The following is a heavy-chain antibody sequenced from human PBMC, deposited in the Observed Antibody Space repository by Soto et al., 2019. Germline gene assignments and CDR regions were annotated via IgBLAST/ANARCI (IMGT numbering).Heavy chain of an antibody. Sequence: SQTRSLNCGVAGGSTTGCAPWHWVRQSPGKGLEWIGEIHHGGNVNYNPSLKSRVIISLDTSKNQFSLNMTSMTAADTALYYCARDSPSGKTWHFDLWGRGTLFTVSS. CDR2: IHHGGNV. CDR1: GGSTTGCAP. D-gene: IGHD1-26*01. V-gene: IGHV4-4*02. CDR3: ARDSPSGKTWHFDL. J-gene: IGHJ2*01.